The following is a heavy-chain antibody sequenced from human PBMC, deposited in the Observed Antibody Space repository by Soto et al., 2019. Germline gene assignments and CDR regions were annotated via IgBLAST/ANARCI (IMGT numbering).Heavy chain of an antibody. Sequence: SETLSLTCTVSGGSISSISNHYCSWIRLPPGKGLEWIGYMSYSGSTNYNPSLKSRVTISVDTSKNQFSLKLSSVTAADTAVYYCARVSPYGDCDCWGQGTLVTVSS. CDR3: ARVSPYGDCDC. J-gene: IGHJ4*02. CDR1: GGSISSISNHY. D-gene: IGHD4-17*01. V-gene: IGHV4-61*01. CDR2: MSYSGST.